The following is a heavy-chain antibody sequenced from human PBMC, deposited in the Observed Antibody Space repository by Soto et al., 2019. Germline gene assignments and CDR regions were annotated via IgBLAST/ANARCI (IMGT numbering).Heavy chain of an antibody. V-gene: IGHV4-59*01. J-gene: IGHJ4*02. D-gene: IGHD3-16*01. CDR2: IFDNGDV. CDR1: GVSSTSFY. Sequence: SETLSLTCTVSGVSSTSFYWSWIRQSPGKGLEWIGYIFDNGDVKYNPSLMSRLTMSIDMSKNEFSLRLKSVTAADKAMYYRVRGGGSKWYYLHSWGEGSVFIVSS. CDR3: VRGGGSKWYYLHS.